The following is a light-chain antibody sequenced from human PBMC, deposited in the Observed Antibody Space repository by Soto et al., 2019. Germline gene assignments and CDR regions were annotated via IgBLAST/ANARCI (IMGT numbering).Light chain of an antibody. Sequence: DIHLTQSPASLSASLGYGFTINVRSSQSISNWLAWYQKKPGKAPKLLIYDASILERGVSSRFSGSGYGTEFTLSISSLQAADFATYYCKHYMSYPWTFGPGTKVDI. J-gene: IGKJ1*01. V-gene: IGKV1-5*01. CDR3: KHYMSYPWT. CDR1: QSISNW. CDR2: DAS.